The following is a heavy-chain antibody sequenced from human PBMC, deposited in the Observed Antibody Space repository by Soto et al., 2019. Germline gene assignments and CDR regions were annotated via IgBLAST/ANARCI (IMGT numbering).Heavy chain of an antibody. CDR1: GGTFSSYA. J-gene: IGHJ6*02. Sequence: SVKVSCKASGGTFSSYAISWVRQAPGQGLEWMGGIIPIFGTANYAQKFQGRVTITADESTSTAYMELSSLRSEDTAVYYCATTWSGWTTAYYYYGMDVWGQGTTVTVSS. V-gene: IGHV1-69*13. CDR2: IIPIFGTA. CDR3: ATTWSGWTTAYYYYGMDV. D-gene: IGHD6-19*01.